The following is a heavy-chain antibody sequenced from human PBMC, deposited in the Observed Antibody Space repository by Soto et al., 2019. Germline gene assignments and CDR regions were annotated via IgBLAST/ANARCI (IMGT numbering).Heavy chain of an antibody. V-gene: IGHV3-23*01. CDR1: GFTFSSYA. Sequence: PGGSLRLSCAASGFTFSSYAMSWVRQAPGKGLEWVSAISGSGGSTYYADSVKGRFTISRDNSKNTLYLQMNSLRAGDTAVYYCAKDQITMIVVVITSAFESWGQGTMGAVAS. J-gene: IGHJ3*02. D-gene: IGHD3-22*01. CDR3: AKDQITMIVVVITSAFES. CDR2: ISGSGGST.